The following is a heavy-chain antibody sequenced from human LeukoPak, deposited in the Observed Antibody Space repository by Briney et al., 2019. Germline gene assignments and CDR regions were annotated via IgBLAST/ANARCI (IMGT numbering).Heavy chain of an antibody. Sequence: SVKVSCKASGGTFSSYAISWVRQAPGQGLEWMGGIIPIFGTANYAQKFQGRVTITTDESTSTAYMELSSLRSEDTAVYYCAIQGGYSSRLTLGGLFYWGQGTLVTVSS. D-gene: IGHD6-13*01. J-gene: IGHJ4*02. V-gene: IGHV1-69*05. CDR1: GGTFSSYA. CDR2: IIPIFGTA. CDR3: AIQGGYSSRLTLGGLFY.